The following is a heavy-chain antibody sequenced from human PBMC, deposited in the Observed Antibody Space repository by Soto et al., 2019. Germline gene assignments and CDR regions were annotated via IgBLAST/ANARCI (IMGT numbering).Heavy chain of an antibody. J-gene: IGHJ4*02. V-gene: IGHV3-21*01. CDR3: ARDSTLTPGYCSASCYNLDY. CDR2: ISSSSSFI. D-gene: IGHD2-2*02. CDR1: GFTFSSYS. Sequence: EVQLVESGGGLVKPGGSLRLSCAASGFTFSSYSMNWVRQAPGKGLEWVSSISSSSSFIYYADSVKGRFTISRDNAKNSLYLQMNSLRAEDTAVYYCARDSTLTPGYCSASCYNLDYWGQGTLVTVSS.